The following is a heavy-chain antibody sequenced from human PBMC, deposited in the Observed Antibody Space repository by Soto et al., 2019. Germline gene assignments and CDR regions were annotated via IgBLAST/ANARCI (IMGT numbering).Heavy chain of an antibody. CDR2: ISGSGGST. J-gene: IGHJ4*02. CDR3: AKARYYDSTGYLYYFDY. CDR1: GFTFISYA. V-gene: IGHV3-23*01. D-gene: IGHD3-22*01. Sequence: WGSLRLSCAASGFTFISYAIIFFRHSPFKWLEWVSSISGSGGSTYYADSVKGRFTISRDNSKNTLYLQMNSLRAEDTAVYYCAKARYYDSTGYLYYFDYWGQGTLVTVSS.